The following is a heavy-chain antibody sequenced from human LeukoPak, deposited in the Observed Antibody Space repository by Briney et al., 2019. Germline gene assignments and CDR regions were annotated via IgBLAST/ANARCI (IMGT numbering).Heavy chain of an antibody. Sequence: PSETLSLTCAVYGGSFSGYYWSWVRQPPGKGLEWIGEINHSGSTNYNPSLKSRVTISVDTSKNQFSLKLSSVTAADTAVYYCARGLWDDRRGYYYSSIDYWGQGTLVTVSS. D-gene: IGHD3-22*01. CDR2: INHSGST. CDR1: GGSFSGYY. V-gene: IGHV4-34*01. J-gene: IGHJ4*02. CDR3: ARGLWDDRRGYYYSSIDY.